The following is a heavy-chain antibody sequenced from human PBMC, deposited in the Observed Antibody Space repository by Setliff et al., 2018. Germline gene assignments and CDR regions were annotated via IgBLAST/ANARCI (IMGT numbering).Heavy chain of an antibody. J-gene: IGHJ3*02. CDR1: GDSVNSGNYY. CDR2: IYYSGTT. V-gene: IGHV4-61*01. Sequence: SETLSLTCTVSGDSVNSGNYYWNWIRQPPGKGLEWIGCIYYSGTTNYNPSLKSRVTISMDTSKNQFSLKLSSVTAADTAVYYCARKGISALSGAFDMWGQGTMVTVSS. D-gene: IGHD1-26*01. CDR3: ARKGISALSGAFDM.